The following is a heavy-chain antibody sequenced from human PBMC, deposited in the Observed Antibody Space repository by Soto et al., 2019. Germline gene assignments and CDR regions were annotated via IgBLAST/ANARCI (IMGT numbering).Heavy chain of an antibody. CDR2: IRGKTNSHAT. J-gene: IGHJ4*02. D-gene: IGHD3-22*01. CDR3: TRRRVEYDRSDHFLYYFDD. V-gene: IGHV3-73*01. Sequence: GASVKVSCKASGYTFTSYDINWVRQASGKGLEWVGHIRGKTNSHATVYAASVRGRFTISRDDSRGTAYLHMSSLKAEDTAVYYCTRRRVEYDRSDHFLYYFDDWGQGTLVTVSS. CDR1: GYTFTSYD.